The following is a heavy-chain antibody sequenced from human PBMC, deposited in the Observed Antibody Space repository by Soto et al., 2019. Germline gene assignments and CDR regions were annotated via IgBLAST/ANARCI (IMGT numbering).Heavy chain of an antibody. CDR3: ARDSPPMDV. CDR1: GFTFSSYW. J-gene: IGHJ6*02. V-gene: IGHV3-74*01. Sequence: PGGSLRLSCAASGFTFSSYWMHWVRQAPGKGLVWVSRISIDGSNTNYADSVKGRVTISRDNAKNTMYMQMNSLRFEDTAVYYCARDSPPMDVWGQGTTVTVSS. CDR2: ISIDGSNT.